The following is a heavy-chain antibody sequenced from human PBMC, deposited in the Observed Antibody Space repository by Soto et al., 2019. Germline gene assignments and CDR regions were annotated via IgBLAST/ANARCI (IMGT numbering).Heavy chain of an antibody. V-gene: IGHV4-31*03. Sequence: SETLSLTCTVSGGSISSGGYYWSWIRQHPGKGLEWIGYINHSGSTYYNPSLKSRVTISVDTSKNQFSLKLSSVTAADTAVYYCARVRWFGDLYGMDVWGQGTTDTVSS. CDR1: GGSISSGGYY. CDR2: INHSGST. J-gene: IGHJ6*02. CDR3: ARVRWFGDLYGMDV. D-gene: IGHD3-10*01.